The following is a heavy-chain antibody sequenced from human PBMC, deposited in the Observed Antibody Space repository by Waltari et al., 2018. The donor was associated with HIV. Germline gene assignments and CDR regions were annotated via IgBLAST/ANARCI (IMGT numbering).Heavy chain of an antibody. CDR2: LITLCTTA. V-gene: IGHV1-69*01. CDR1: GAPFTSSA. Sequence: QVQVVQSGAEVNKPGPPVKVPCKAPGAPFTSSAISWVLQAPGHGLEWMGGLITLCTTAHHPQKFPGRVTLSADESTTTTYTELSSLTSEDPGMYSSATTDYYDDAGNSYCFYAMDVWGQGTSVTVSS. J-gene: IGHJ6*02. CDR3: ATTDYYDDAGNSYCFYAMDV. D-gene: IGHD3-22*01.